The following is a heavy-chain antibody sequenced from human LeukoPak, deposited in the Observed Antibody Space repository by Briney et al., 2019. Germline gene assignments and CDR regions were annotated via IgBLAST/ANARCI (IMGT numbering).Heavy chain of an antibody. CDR1: GYTLTDLS. CDR2: ISAYNGNT. Sequence: ASVKVSCKVSGYTLTDLSMHWVRQAPGQGLEWMGWISAYNGNTNYAQKLQGRVTMTTDTSTSTAYMELRSLRSDDTAVYYCARYGDRITMIADYWGQGTLVTVSS. J-gene: IGHJ4*02. D-gene: IGHD3-22*01. CDR3: ARYGDRITMIADY. V-gene: IGHV1-18*01.